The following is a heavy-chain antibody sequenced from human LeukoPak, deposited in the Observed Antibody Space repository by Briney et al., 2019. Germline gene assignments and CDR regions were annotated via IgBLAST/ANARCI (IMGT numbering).Heavy chain of an antibody. Sequence: PGGSLRLSCAASGFIFSSYAMHWVRQAPGKGLEWVAVISYDGSNKYYADSVKGRFTISRDNSKNTLYLQMNSLRAEDTAVYYCARMGRGLLSIPFDYWGQGTLVTVSS. V-gene: IGHV3-30-3*01. CDR3: ARMGRGLLSIPFDY. CDR2: ISYDGSNK. D-gene: IGHD2-15*01. J-gene: IGHJ4*02. CDR1: GFIFSSYA.